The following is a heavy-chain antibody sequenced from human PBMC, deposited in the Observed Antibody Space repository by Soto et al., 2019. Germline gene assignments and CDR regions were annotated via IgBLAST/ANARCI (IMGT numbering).Heavy chain of an antibody. D-gene: IGHD4-4*01. Sequence: QVQLVQSGAEVKKPGSSVKVSCKASGGTFSSYAISWVRQAPGQGLEWMGGIIPIFGTANYAQKFQGRVTITADESTSTAYMELSSLRSEDTAVYYCARERGDNYPATYYGMDVWGQGTTVTVSS. CDR2: IIPIFGTA. CDR1: GGTFSSYA. V-gene: IGHV1-69*01. J-gene: IGHJ6*02. CDR3: ARERGDNYPATYYGMDV.